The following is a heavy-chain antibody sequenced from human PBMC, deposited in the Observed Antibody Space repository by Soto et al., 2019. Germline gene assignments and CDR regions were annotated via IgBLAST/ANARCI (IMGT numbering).Heavy chain of an antibody. Sequence: QVQLVESGGGVGQPGRSLRLSCAASGFIFSDYSMHWVRQAPGKGLEWVAVISYEGNNEYYADSVRGRITISRDNSKNTVYLQMSSLRTDDKAVYFCARGGRDAVVGPGAPQLHYWGQGTLVTVSS. V-gene: IGHV3-30*14. CDR3: ARGGRDAVVGPGAPQLHY. CDR1: GFIFSDYS. D-gene: IGHD2-2*01. CDR2: ISYEGNNE. J-gene: IGHJ4*02.